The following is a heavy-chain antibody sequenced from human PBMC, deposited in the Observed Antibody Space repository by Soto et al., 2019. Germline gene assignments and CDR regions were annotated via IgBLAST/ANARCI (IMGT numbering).Heavy chain of an antibody. J-gene: IGHJ4*02. CDR3: ARSPRSSPYFDY. Sequence: PGESLKISCQCSGYTFSNSWIGWVRQLPGKGLEWMGIIYPGDHETRYSPSFHGKVTISADKSINTAYLQWNSLEASDTAFYFCARSPRSSPYFDYWGQGALVTVSS. CDR1: GYTFSNSW. V-gene: IGHV5-51*01. CDR2: IYPGDHET. D-gene: IGHD6-13*01.